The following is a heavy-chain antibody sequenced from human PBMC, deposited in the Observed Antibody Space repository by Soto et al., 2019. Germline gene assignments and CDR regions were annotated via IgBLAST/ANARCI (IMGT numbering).Heavy chain of an antibody. CDR3: TRNRRDGYNNYYYYYGMDV. Sequence: EVQLVESGGGLVKPGGSLRLSCAASGFTFSSYNMNWVRHAQGKGLEWVSSISSSSSYIYYADSVKGRFTISRDNAKNSLYLQMNSLRAEDTAVYYCTRNRRDGYNNYYYYYGMDVWGQGTTVTVSS. V-gene: IGHV3-21*01. CDR2: ISSSSSYI. CDR1: GFTFSSYN. D-gene: IGHD5-12*01. J-gene: IGHJ6*02.